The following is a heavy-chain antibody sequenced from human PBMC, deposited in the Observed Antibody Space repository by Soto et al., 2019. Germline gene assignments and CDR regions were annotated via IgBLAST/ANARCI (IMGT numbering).Heavy chain of an antibody. CDR1: VKTLSEVS. V-gene: IGHV1-24*01. CDR2: FEPEDGEI. Sequence: SVKVSCKVYVKTLSEVSIHWMRQAPGMGLQWMGGFEPEDGEIVHAQMFQGRVTMTEEASTDTVYMELNSLKSEDTAVYYCATQALMSSHPGVGATYFDHWGQGTLVTGSS. CDR3: ATQALMSSHPGVGATYFDH. D-gene: IGHD3-3*01. J-gene: IGHJ4*02.